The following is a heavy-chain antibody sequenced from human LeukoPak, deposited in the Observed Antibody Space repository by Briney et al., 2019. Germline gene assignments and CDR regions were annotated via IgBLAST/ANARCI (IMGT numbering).Heavy chain of an antibody. CDR1: GFTFDDYA. D-gene: IGHD5-18*01. Sequence: GGSLRLSCAASGFTFDDYAMHWVRHAPGKGLEWVSGISWNSGSIGYADSVKGRFTISRDNAKNSLYLQMNSLRAEDTALYYCAKDNRGYSYGDAFDIWGQGTMVTVSS. CDR3: AKDNRGYSYGDAFDI. J-gene: IGHJ3*02. CDR2: ISWNSGSI. V-gene: IGHV3-9*01.